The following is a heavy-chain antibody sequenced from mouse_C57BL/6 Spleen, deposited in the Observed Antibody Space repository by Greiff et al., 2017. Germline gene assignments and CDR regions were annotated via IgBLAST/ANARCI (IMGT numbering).Heavy chain of an antibody. J-gene: IGHJ1*03. D-gene: IGHD4-1*01. CDR3: ARDWDSTWYFDV. CDR1: GFTFSSYA. CDR2: ISDGGSYT. Sequence: EVQVVESGGGLVKPGGSLKLSCAASGFTFSSYAMSWVRQTPEKRLEWVATISDGGSYTYYPDNVKGRFTISRDNAKNNLYLQMSHLKSEDTAMYYCARDWDSTWYFDVWGTGTTVTVSS. V-gene: IGHV5-4*01.